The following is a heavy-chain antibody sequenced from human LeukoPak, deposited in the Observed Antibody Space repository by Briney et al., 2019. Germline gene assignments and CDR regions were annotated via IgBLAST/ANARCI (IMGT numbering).Heavy chain of an antibody. CDR3: ARDRFRDVDY. V-gene: IGHV1-18*01. Sequence: GASVKVSCEASGYTFTSYGISCVRQAPGQGLEWMGGISAYNGNTNYAQKPQGRVTMTTDTSTSTAYMEQRSLRYDDTAVYCCARDRFRDVDYWGQGTLVTVSS. CDR1: GYTFTSYG. CDR2: ISAYNGNT. J-gene: IGHJ4*03.